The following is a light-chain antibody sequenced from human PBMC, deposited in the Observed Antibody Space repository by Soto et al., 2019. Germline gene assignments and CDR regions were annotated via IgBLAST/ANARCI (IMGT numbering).Light chain of an antibody. V-gene: IGKV1-5*01. CDR2: DAS. CDR3: QQYNSYSQT. CDR1: QSIGSW. Sequence: DIQMTQSPSTLSASVGDRVTITCRASQSIGSWLAWYQQKPGKAPKLLIYDASGLESGVPSRFSGSGSGTQFTLTISSLQPDDFATYYCQQYNSYSQTFGQGTRLEIK. J-gene: IGKJ5*01.